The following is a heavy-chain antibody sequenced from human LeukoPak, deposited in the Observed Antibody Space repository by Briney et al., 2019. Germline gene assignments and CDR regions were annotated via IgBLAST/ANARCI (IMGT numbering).Heavy chain of an antibody. J-gene: IGHJ4*02. CDR2: IYYSGST. V-gene: IGHV4-34*01. CDR3: VGQGSAASDY. CDR1: GGSFSGYY. D-gene: IGHD6-13*01. Sequence: SETLSLTCAVYGGSFSGYYWSWIRQPPGKGLEWIGSIYYSGSTYYNPSLKSRVTISVDTSKNQFSLKLSSVTAADTAVYYCVGQGSAASDYWGQGTLVTVSS.